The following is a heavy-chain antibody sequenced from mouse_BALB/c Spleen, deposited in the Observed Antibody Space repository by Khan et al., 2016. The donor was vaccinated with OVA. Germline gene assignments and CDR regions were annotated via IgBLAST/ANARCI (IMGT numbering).Heavy chain of an antibody. J-gene: IGHJ2*01. CDR2: IDPANGNT. Sequence: VQLQQSGAELVKPGPSVKLSCTASGFNIKDTYMHWVKQRPEQGLEWIGRIDPANGNTKYDPTFQGQAPITADTSSNTAYLQLSSLTSEDTAVYYCARRNAWGQGTTLTVSS. CDR3: ARRNA. V-gene: IGHV14-3*02. CDR1: GFNIKDTY.